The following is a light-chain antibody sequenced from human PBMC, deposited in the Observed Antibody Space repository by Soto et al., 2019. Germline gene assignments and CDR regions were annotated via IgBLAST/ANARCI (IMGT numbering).Light chain of an antibody. CDR1: QSVSSY. V-gene: IGKV3-11*01. CDR2: DAS. CDR3: QQRSNWPRGFT. Sequence: EIVLTQSPATLSLSPGERATLSCRASQSVSSYLAWFQQKPGQAPRLLIYDASSRATGIPARFGGSGSGTDFTLTISSLEPEDFAVYYCQQRSNWPRGFTFGPGTKVDIK. J-gene: IGKJ3*01.